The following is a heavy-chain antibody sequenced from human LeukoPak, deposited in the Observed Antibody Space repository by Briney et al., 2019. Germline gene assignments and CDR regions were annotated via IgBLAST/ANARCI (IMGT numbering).Heavy chain of an antibody. CDR3: AKDHYWSIDY. CDR2: ISGSGSSV. D-gene: IGHD3-3*01. Sequence: GGSLRLSCAASGFIFTDYYMTWIRQTPGKGLEWLSYISGSGSSVYYADSVRGRFTISRDIAKNTLYLQMNSLRAEDTGVYYCAKDHYWSIDYWGRGTLVTVSS. V-gene: IGHV3-11*04. J-gene: IGHJ4*02. CDR1: GFIFTDYY.